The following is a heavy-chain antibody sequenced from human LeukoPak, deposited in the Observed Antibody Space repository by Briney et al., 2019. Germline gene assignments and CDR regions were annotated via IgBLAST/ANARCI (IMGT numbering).Heavy chain of an antibody. V-gene: IGHV3-23*01. J-gene: IGHJ6*02. CDR2: ISGSGGST. Sequence: GGSLRLSCAASGFTFSTYWMSWVRQAPGKGLEWVSAISGSGGSTYYADSVKGRFTISRDNSKNTLYLQMNSLRAEDTAVYYCANKDIVVVVAATNYYYGMDVWGQGTTVTVSS. CDR1: GFTFSTYW. D-gene: IGHD2-15*01. CDR3: ANKDIVVVVAATNYYYGMDV.